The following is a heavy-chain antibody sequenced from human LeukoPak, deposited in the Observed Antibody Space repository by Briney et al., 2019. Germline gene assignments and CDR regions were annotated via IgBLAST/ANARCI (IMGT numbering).Heavy chain of an antibody. CDR3: ARGSSSYYYDSSGYYELDY. J-gene: IGHJ4*02. Sequence: SVKVSCKASGGTFISYAISWVRQAPGQGLEWMGGIIPIFGTANYAQKFQGRVTITADESTSTAYMELSSLRSEDTAVYYCARGSSSYYYDSSGYYELDYWGQGTLVTVSS. D-gene: IGHD3-22*01. CDR1: GGTFISYA. CDR2: IIPIFGTA. V-gene: IGHV1-69*13.